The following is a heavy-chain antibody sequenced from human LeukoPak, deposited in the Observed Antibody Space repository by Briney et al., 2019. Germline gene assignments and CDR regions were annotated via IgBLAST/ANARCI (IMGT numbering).Heavy chain of an antibody. CDR1: GYTFTSYG. D-gene: IGHD4-17*01. Sequence: ASVKVSSKASGYTFTSYGISWVRQAPGQGREWMGWISAYNGNTNYAQKLQGRVTMTTDTSTSTAYMELRSLRSDDTAVYYCARYGYYYGDFYYFDYWGQGTLVTVSS. CDR3: ARYGYYYGDFYYFDY. J-gene: IGHJ4*02. V-gene: IGHV1-18*01. CDR2: ISAYNGNT.